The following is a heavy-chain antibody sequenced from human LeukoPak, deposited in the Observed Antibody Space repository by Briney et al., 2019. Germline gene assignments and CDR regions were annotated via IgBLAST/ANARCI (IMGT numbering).Heavy chain of an antibody. CDR2: IDFSGST. J-gene: IGHJ4*02. D-gene: IGHD1-26*01. Sequence: SETLSLTCTASGASVSTYYWSWIRQPPGKGLEWIGYIDFSGSTSYNPSLKSRVTISVDTSKNQFSLKLSSVTAADTAVYYCARGSDHFDYWGQGTLVTVSS. CDR3: ARGSDHFDY. V-gene: IGHV4-59*02. CDR1: GASVSTYY.